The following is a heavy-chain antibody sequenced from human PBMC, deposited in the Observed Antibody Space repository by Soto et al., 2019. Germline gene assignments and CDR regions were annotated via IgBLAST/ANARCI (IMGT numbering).Heavy chain of an antibody. Sequence: QLQLQESGPGLVKPSETLSLTCTVSGGSISSSSYYWGWIRQPPGKGLEWIGSIYYSGSTYYNPSLTSRVAISVGTAKIQFCLKLSSVTAADTGVYDCARHVGDNTVQGHWFDPWGQGTLVTVSS. CDR2: IYYSGST. V-gene: IGHV4-39*01. CDR3: ARHVGDNTVQGHWFDP. CDR1: GGSISSSSYY. J-gene: IGHJ5*02. D-gene: IGHD3-10*01.